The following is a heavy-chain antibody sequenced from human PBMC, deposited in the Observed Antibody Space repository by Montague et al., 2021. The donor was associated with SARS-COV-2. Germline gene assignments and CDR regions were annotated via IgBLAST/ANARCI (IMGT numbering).Heavy chain of an antibody. CDR2: IDWDDDK. CDR3: ARTMTRVTTAYGLGDYYYGMDV. CDR1: GFSLSTSGMC. J-gene: IGHJ6*02. V-gene: IGHV2-70*11. D-gene: IGHD4-17*01. Sequence: PALVKPTQTLTLTCTFSGFSLSTSGMCVSWIRQPPGKALEWLARIDWDDDKYYSTSLKTRLTISKDTSKNQVVLTMTNMDPVDTATYYCARTMTRVTTAYGLGDYYYGMDVWGQGTTVTVSS.